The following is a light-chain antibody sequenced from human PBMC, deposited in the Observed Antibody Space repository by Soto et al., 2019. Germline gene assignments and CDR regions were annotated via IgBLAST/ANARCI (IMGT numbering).Light chain of an antibody. CDR3: QQDGGSPPFT. CDR2: GAS. J-gene: IGKJ3*01. Sequence: EIVLTQSPGTLSLSPGERATLSCRASQSVSNSYLAWYQQKPGQAPRLLIYGASSRATGIPDRFSGSGSGTDFTLTISRLEPEDFAVYYCQQDGGSPPFTFGPGTKVDIK. V-gene: IGKV3-20*01. CDR1: QSVSNSY.